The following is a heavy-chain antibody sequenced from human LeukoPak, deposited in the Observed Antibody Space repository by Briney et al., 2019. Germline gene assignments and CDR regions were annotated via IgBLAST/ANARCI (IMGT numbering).Heavy chain of an antibody. Sequence: SETLSLTCTVSGDSLSRYYWSWIRQPPGKGLEWIGYIYYTGSTNYNPSLKSRVTISVDTSKNQFSLKLSSLTAADTAVYYCARGLRDSSGYYEYYFDYWGQGTLVTASS. V-gene: IGHV4-59*01. CDR2: IYYTGST. CDR1: GDSLSRYY. J-gene: IGHJ4*02. CDR3: ARGLRDSSGYYEYYFDY. D-gene: IGHD3-22*01.